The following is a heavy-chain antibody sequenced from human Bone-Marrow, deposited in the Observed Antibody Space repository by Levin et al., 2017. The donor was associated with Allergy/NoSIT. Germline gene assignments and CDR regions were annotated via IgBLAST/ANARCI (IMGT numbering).Heavy chain of an antibody. CDR3: ASQYSSSGTDAFDI. J-gene: IGHJ3*02. V-gene: IGHV4-4*02. CDR1: GGSISSSNW. CDR2: IYHSGST. D-gene: IGHD6-6*01. Sequence: SETLSLTCAVSGGSISSSNWWSWVRQPPGKGLEWIGEIYHSGSTNYNPSLKSRVTISVDKSKNQFSLKLSSVTAADTAVYYCASQYSSSGTDAFDIWGQGTMVTVSS.